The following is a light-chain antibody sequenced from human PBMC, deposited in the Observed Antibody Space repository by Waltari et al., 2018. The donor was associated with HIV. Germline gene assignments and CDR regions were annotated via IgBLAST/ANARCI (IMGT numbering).Light chain of an antibody. CDR3: QQYYTTPFT. J-gene: IGKJ3*01. Sequence: DIVMTQSPDSLAVSLGERATIPCRSSQSVLYSSNNKNYLAWYQQKLGQPPKVIIFWASTREAGVPDRFSGSGSGTDFTLTISSLQAEDVAVYYCQQYYTTPFTFGPGTTVNIK. CDR2: WAS. V-gene: IGKV4-1*01. CDR1: QSVLYSSNNKNY.